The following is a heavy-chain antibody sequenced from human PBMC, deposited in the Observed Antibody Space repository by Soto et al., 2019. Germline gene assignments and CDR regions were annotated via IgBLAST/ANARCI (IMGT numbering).Heavy chain of an antibody. D-gene: IGHD5-12*01. J-gene: IGHJ4*02. Sequence: SETLSLPRTFSGCPLSRGGFHWSWIRQHPGKGLEWIGYIYYSGSTYYNPSLKSRVTISVDTSKNQFSLKLSSVTAADTAVYYCARVRYSGYDLRAFYFDYWGQGTLVTVSS. CDR3: ARVRYSGYDLRAFYFDY. CDR2: IYYSGST. V-gene: IGHV4-31*03. CDR1: GCPLSRGGFH.